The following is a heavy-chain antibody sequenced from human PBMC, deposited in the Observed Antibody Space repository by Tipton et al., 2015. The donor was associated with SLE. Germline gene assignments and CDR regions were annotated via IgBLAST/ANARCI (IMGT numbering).Heavy chain of an antibody. CDR2: IYSSGRT. J-gene: IGHJ3*02. CDR1: GGAISTFY. CDR3: ARRGWVDAFDI. V-gene: IGHV4-4*07. Sequence: TLFLTCTVSGGAISTFYWSWIRQSAGKGLEWIGRIYSSGRTNYNPSLKSRVTMSVDTSRKQFSLKLTSVTAADTAVYYCARRGWVDAFDIWGQGTMVIVSS. D-gene: IGHD6-19*01.